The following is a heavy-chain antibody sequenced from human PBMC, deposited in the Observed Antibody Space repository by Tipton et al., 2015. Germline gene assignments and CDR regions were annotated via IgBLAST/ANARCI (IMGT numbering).Heavy chain of an antibody. CDR1: GFIISSNY. Sequence: QLVQSGGGLIQPGGSLRLSCVAPGFIISSNYMSWVRQAPGKGLEWVAVIYIDGRTDYAGSVKGRFTVSRDHSKNILYLQMSSLRVDDTAVYYCATDGVERYFDYWGQGTLVTVSS. CDR2: IYIDGRT. D-gene: IGHD1-1*01. J-gene: IGHJ4*02. CDR3: ATDGVERYFDY. V-gene: IGHV3-53*01.